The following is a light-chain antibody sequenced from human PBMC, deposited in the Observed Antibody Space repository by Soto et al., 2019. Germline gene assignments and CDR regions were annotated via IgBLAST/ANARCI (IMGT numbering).Light chain of an antibody. V-gene: IGKV3-15*01. CDR3: QQYKSWPPIP. J-gene: IGKJ5*01. Sequence: IVDKPSPACTSGSRRRACILSCGASQSLNTDLAWYQQKPGQAPRLLLYGASTRATGISTRFSGGGSGTEFTLTISGLQSEDSAVYYCQQYKSWPPIPFGQVTRLE. CDR2: GAS. CDR1: QSLNTD.